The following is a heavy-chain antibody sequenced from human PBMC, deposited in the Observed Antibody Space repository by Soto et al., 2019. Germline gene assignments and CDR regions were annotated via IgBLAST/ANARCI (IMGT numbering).Heavy chain of an antibody. V-gene: IGHV1-46*01. D-gene: IGHD6-25*01. CDR3: ARGDGLGSSGFYYYNGMDV. CDR1: GFTVTNYF. CDR2: VSPYDGST. J-gene: IGHJ6*02. Sequence: QVQLVQSGAELKNPGASVKVSFKASGFTVTNYFFHWVRQKPRQGLELMVIVSPYDGSTNYVQSLQGRVTMTSDTSTSTVYMELSSLRSDDTAGYDCARGDGLGSSGFYYYNGMDVWGHGTTVTVSS.